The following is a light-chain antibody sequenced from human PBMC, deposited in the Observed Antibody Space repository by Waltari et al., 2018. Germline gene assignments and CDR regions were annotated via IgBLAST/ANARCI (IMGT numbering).Light chain of an antibody. Sequence: GRASSMVRQFLAWDQPKPGQAPKLLSYGASTRATGIPDRFTGSGSGTDFILTISSLEPEDFAIYFCQHYVRLPATFGQGTKVEIK. CDR3: QHYVRLPAT. CDR2: GAS. J-gene: IGKJ1*01. CDR1: SMVRQF. V-gene: IGKV3-20*01.